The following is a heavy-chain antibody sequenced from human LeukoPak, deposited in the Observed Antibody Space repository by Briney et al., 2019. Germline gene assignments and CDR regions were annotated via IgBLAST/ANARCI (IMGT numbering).Heavy chain of an antibody. J-gene: IGHJ6*02. Sequence: PGGSLRLSCAASGFTFSSSWMHWVRQAPGRGLVWVSRINNDGSTTNYVDSVKGRFTISRDNAKNTLYLQMNSLRAEDTAVFYCVRDRFYGMDVWGQGTTVTVSS. CDR3: VRDRFYGMDV. V-gene: IGHV3-74*01. CDR2: INNDGSTT. CDR1: GFTFSSSW.